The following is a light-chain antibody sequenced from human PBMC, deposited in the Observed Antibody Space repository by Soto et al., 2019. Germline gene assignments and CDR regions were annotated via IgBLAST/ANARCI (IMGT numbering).Light chain of an antibody. V-gene: IGLV2-14*03. CDR1: SSDVGGYNY. CDR3: SSYTISSTLV. CDR2: DVS. Sequence: QPVLTQPASVSGSPGQSITISCTGTSSDVGGYNYVSWYQHHPGKAPKVMIYDVSNRPSGVSNRFSGSKSGNTASLTISGLQAEDEADYYCSSYTISSTLVFGGGTQLTVL. J-gene: IGLJ2*01.